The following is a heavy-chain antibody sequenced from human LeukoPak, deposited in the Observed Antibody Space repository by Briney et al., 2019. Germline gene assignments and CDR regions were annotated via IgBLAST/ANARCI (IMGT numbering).Heavy chain of an antibody. CDR3: AKGLRLDAFDI. V-gene: IGHV3-30*02. CDR2: IWYDGSNK. J-gene: IGHJ3*02. Sequence: GGSLRLSCAASGFTFISYSIHWVRQAPGKGLEWVAFIWYDGSNKYYADSVKGRFTISRDNSKNTLYLQMNSLRAEDTAVYYCAKGLRLDAFDIWGQGTMVTVSS. D-gene: IGHD3-22*01. CDR1: GFTFISYS.